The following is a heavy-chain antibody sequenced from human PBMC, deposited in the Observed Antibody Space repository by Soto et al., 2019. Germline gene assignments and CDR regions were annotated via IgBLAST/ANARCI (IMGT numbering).Heavy chain of an antibody. J-gene: IGHJ6*02. CDR1: GFTFSSYG. CDR3: AKDLRMITFGGVIVKRPYYYYGMDV. CDR2: ISYDGSNK. Sequence: GGSLRLSCAASGFTFSSYGMHWVRQAPGKGLEWVAVISYDGSNKYYSDSVKGRFTISRDNSKNTLYLQMNSLRAEDTAVYYCAKDLRMITFGGVIVKRPYYYYGMDVWDQGTTVTVSS. V-gene: IGHV3-30*18. D-gene: IGHD3-16*02.